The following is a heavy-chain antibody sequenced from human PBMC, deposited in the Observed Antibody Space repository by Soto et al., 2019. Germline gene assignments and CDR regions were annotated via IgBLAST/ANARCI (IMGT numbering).Heavy chain of an antibody. CDR3: ARDTGDGTFDF. CDR1: GYTFSSYT. V-gene: IGHV1-3*01. D-gene: IGHD7-27*01. CDR2: INAGYGNT. J-gene: IGHJ4*02. Sequence: ASVPVSCTPSGYTFSSYTSHCVRQAPGQRLEWMGWINAGYGNTKSSQKFQDRVTISRDTSASTAYMELTSLRSEDTAVYYCARDTGDGTFDFWGQGTRVTGSA.